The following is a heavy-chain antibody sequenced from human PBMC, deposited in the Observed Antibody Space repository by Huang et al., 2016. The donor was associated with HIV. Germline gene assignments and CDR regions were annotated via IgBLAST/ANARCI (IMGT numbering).Heavy chain of an antibody. CDR3: AHIGDIFAAYSPEYFDY. D-gene: IGHD2-15*01. Sequence: QITLKESGPTLVKPTQTLTLACTFSGFSLNTRGVGVAWIRQPPGKALEWLALNYWDDDKRYRQSLKSRLTISKDPSNNQVVLTMTSRYPVDTASYFCAHIGDIFAAYSPEYFDYWGQGALVTVSS. CDR2: NYWDDDK. V-gene: IGHV2-5*02. J-gene: IGHJ4*02. CDR1: GFSLNTRGVG.